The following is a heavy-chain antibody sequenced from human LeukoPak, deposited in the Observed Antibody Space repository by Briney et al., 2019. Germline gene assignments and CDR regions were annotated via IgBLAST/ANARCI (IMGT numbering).Heavy chain of an antibody. V-gene: IGHV3-30*02. CDR3: AKISASGGSYRAAFDI. CDR2: IRYDGSNK. CDR1: GFTYSSYG. J-gene: IGHJ3*02. D-gene: IGHD1-26*01. Sequence: GGSLRLSCAASGFTYSSYGMHWVRQAPGKGLEWVAFIRYDGSNKYYADSVKGRFTISRDNSKNTLYLQVNSLRAEDTAVYYCAKISASGGSYRAAFDIRGQGTMVTVSS.